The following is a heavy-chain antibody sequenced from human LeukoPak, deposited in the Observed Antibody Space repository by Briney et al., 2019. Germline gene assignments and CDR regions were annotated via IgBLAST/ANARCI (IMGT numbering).Heavy chain of an antibody. CDR3: ARDREAAGQKLTDY. CDR2: ISVYNGNT. D-gene: IGHD6-13*01. Sequence: ASVKASCKASGYTFSSYGITWVRQAPGQGLEWVGWISVYNGNTNYAQKLQGRVTMTTDTSTSTAYMELRSLRSDDTAIYYCARDREAAGQKLTDYWGQGTLVTVSS. J-gene: IGHJ4*02. CDR1: GYTFSSYG. V-gene: IGHV1-18*01.